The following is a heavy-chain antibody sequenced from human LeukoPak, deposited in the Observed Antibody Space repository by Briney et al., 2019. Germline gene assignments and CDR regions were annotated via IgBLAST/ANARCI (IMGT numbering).Heavy chain of an antibody. J-gene: IGHJ4*02. Sequence: GGSLRLSCAASGFTFSSYWMHWVRQAPGKALVWVSRINSDGSSTSYADSVKGRFTISRDNAKNTLSLQMNSLRAEDTAVYYCARDLSYYDSSGSGDYWGQGTLVTVSS. D-gene: IGHD3-22*01. V-gene: IGHV3-74*01. CDR1: GFTFSSYW. CDR2: INSDGSST. CDR3: ARDLSYYDSSGSGDY.